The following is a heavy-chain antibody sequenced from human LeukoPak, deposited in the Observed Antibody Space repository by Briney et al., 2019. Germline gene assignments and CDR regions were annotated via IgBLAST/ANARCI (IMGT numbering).Heavy chain of an antibody. CDR2: INWSSDII. Sequence: GGSLRLSCAASGFAFDDYAMHWVRQAPGKGLEWVSGINWSSDIIAYADSVKGRFTISRDNAKNSLYLQMNSLRAEDTAVYYCAKDDYGDYPRGFDYWGQGTLVTVSS. J-gene: IGHJ4*02. V-gene: IGHV3-9*01. CDR3: AKDDYGDYPRGFDY. D-gene: IGHD4-17*01. CDR1: GFAFDDYA.